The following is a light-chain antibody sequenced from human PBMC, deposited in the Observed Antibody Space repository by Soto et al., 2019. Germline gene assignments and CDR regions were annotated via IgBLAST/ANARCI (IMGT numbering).Light chain of an antibody. CDR2: GNS. CDR1: NSNIGAGYD. CDR3: QSYDSSVSGSV. V-gene: IGLV1-40*01. J-gene: IGLJ1*01. Sequence: QSVLTQPPSVSGAPGQRVTISCTGSNSNIGAGYDVHWYQQLPGTAPKLLIYGNSNRPSGVPDRFSGSKSVTSASLAITGLQAEDEADYYCQSYDSSVSGSVFGTGTKVTVL.